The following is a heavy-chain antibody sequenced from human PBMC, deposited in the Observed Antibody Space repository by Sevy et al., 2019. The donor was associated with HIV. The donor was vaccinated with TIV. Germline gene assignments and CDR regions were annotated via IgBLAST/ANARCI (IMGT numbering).Heavy chain of an antibody. CDR1: GGSFSGYY. CDR3: ARGSGGDYYGMDV. Sequence: SETLSLTCAVYGGSFSGYYWSWIRQSPGKGLEWIGEINHSGSTNYNPSLKSRVTISVDTSKNQFSLKLSSVTAADTAVYYCARGSGGDYYGMDVWGQGTTVTVSS. CDR2: INHSGST. V-gene: IGHV4-34*01. D-gene: IGHD2-21*01. J-gene: IGHJ6*02.